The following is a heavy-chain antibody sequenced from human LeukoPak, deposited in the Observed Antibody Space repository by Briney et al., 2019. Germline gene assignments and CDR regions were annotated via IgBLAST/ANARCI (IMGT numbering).Heavy chain of an antibody. V-gene: IGHV1-2*02. CDR2: INPNSGGT. CDR3: ARARGGSIAAKDY. D-gene: IGHD6-13*01. CDR1: GYTFTGYY. Sequence: ASVKVSCKASGYTFTGYYMHWVRQAPGQGLEWMGWINPNSGGTNYAQKFQGRVTMTRDTSISTAYMELSRLRSDDTAVYHCARARGGSIAAKDYWGQGTLVTVSS. J-gene: IGHJ4*02.